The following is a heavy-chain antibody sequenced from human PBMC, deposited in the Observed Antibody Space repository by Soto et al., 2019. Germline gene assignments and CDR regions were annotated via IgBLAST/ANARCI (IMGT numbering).Heavy chain of an antibody. CDR2: ISGSGGST. J-gene: IGHJ4*02. D-gene: IGHD3-3*01. CDR1: GFTFSSYA. V-gene: IGHV3-23*01. Sequence: EVQLLESGEGLVQPGGSLRLSCAASGFTFSSYAMSWVRQAPGKGLEWVSAISGSGGSTYYSDSVKGRFTISRDNSKNALDLQKNSLRAEDTAVYYCAKGNVVGVVVFDSWGQGTLVTVSS. CDR3: AKGNVVGVVVFDS.